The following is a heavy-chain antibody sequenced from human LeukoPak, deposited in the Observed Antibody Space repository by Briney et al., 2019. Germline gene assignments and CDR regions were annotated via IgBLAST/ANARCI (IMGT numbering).Heavy chain of an antibody. CDR3: TRDRGTYNWFDP. D-gene: IGHD2-15*01. CDR2: IYKKDNLYAT. CDR1: GFTFSGSA. J-gene: IGHJ5*02. V-gene: IGHV3-73*01. Sequence: GGSLTLSCAASGFTFSGSAVHWVRQSSGKGVEWVGHIYKKDNLYATAYAESVKGRFTISRDESKDPTFLHMDSLKTEDTALYYCTRDRGTYNWFDPWGQGTLVTVSS.